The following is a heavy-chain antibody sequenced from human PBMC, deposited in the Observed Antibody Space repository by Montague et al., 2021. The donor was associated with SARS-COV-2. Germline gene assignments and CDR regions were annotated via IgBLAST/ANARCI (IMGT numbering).Heavy chain of an antibody. Sequence: PALVKPTQTLTLTCTFSGFSLSTSGVGVAWTRHPPGKPLEWLPPFYWDDDNRYIPPLKTRPTTTKDTPKNQVVLTMTNMDPVDTATYYCARLLYYDILIGYPSPRNGGSYFDXWGQGTMVTVSS. J-gene: IGHJ4*01. D-gene: IGHD3-9*01. CDR3: ARLLYYDILIGYPSPRNGGSYFDX. CDR1: GFSLSTSGVG. CDR2: FYWDDDN. V-gene: IGHV2-5*02.